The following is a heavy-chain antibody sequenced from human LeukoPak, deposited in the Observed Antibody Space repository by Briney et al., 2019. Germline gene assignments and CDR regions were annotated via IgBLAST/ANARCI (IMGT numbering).Heavy chain of an antibody. CDR1: GFTFSSYA. J-gene: IGHJ6*02. CDR2: ISYDGSNK. Sequence: GRSLRLSCAAYGFTFSSYARHWVRQAPGKGLEWVGVISYDGSNKYYADSVKGRFTISRDNSKNTLYLQMNSLRAEDTAVYYCARASEGNYYGMDVWGQGTTVTVSS. D-gene: IGHD1-14*01. V-gene: IGHV3-30-3*01. CDR3: ARASEGNYYGMDV.